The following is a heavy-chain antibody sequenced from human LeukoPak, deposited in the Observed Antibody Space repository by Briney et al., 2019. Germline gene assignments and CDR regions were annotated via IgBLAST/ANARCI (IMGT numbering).Heavy chain of an antibody. CDR2: INHSGST. J-gene: IGHJ4*02. D-gene: IGHD3-10*01. CDR3: ASSSYYYGPGSYFY. CDR1: GGSFSGYY. Sequence: PSETLSLTCAVYGGSFSGYYWSWLRQPPGKGLEWIGEINHSGSTNYNPSLKSRVTISVDTSKNQFSLKLSSVTAADTAVYYCASSSYYYGPGSYFYWGQGTLVTVSS. V-gene: IGHV4-34*01.